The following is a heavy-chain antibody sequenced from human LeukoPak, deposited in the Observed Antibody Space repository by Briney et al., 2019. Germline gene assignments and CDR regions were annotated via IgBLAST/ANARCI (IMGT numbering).Heavy chain of an antibody. J-gene: IGHJ4*02. CDR1: GGSISSGGYY. V-gene: IGHV4-30-2*01. Sequence: SETLSLTCTVSGGSISSGGYYWSWIRQPPGKGLEWIGYIYHSGSTYYNPSLKSRVTISVDRSKNQFSLKLSSVTAADTAVYYCARLAEALFDYWGQGTLVTVSS. D-gene: IGHD2-21*01. CDR2: IYHSGST. CDR3: ARLAEALFDY.